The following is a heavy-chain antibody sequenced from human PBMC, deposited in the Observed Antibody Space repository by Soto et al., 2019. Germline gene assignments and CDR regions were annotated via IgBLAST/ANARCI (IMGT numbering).Heavy chain of an antibody. D-gene: IGHD6-19*01. V-gene: IGHV4-34*01. J-gene: IGHJ4*02. CDR1: GGSFSGYY. CDR3: ARSGYSSGWYDFDY. Sequence: LSLTCAVYGGSFSGYYWSWIRQPPGKGLEWIGEINHSGSTNYNPSLKSRVTISVDTSKNQFSLKLSSVTAADTAVYYCARSGYSSGWYDFDYWGQGTLVTVSS. CDR2: INHSGST.